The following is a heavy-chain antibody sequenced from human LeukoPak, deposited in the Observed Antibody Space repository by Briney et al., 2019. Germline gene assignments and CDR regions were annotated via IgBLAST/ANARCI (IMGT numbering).Heavy chain of an antibody. Sequence: NPSQTLSLTCTLSARSISSYYWSWVRQPPGKGLEWIWYIYYSGSTTYNPSLKRRVTISVDTSKNQFSLKLSSVTAADTAVYYCARVASSVWFGEQGAFDNWGQGTMVTVSS. CDR3: ARVASSVWFGEQGAFDN. D-gene: IGHD3-10*01. CDR1: ARSISSYY. CDR2: IYYSGST. V-gene: IGHV4-59*01. J-gene: IGHJ3*02.